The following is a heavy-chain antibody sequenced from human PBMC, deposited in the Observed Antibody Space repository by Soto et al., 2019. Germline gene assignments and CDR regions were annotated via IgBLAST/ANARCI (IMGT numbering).Heavy chain of an antibody. J-gene: IGHJ3*02. V-gene: IGHV3-30-3*01. Sequence: QVQLVESGGGVVQPGRSLRLSCAASGFTFSSYAMHWVRQAPGKVPEWVAVISYDGSSKTYADSVKGQFTISTDNSTNSLFQQMNNLKPEDTAVYYCARTNSDYTSVWSDAFDIWGQGTMVTASS. D-gene: IGHD6-19*01. CDR1: GFTFSSYA. CDR3: ARTNSDYTSVWSDAFDI. CDR2: ISYDGSSK.